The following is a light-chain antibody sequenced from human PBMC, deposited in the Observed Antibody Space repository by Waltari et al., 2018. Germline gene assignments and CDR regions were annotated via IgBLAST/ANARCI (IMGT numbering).Light chain of an antibody. V-gene: IGKV1-39*01. Sequence: DIQMTQSPSSLSASVGDRVTITCRASQSISNHLNWYQQKPGKVPKLLIYAASTLQSGVPSRFSGSGSGTDFTLTVSSLQPEDFATYFCQHSDAIPITSGGGTKVEIK. J-gene: IGKJ4*01. CDR1: QSISNH. CDR2: AAS. CDR3: QHSDAIPIT.